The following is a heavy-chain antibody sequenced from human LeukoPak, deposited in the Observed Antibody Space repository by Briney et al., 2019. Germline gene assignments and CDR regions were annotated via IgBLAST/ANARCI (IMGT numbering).Heavy chain of an antibody. CDR1: GGSITSSSYY. Sequence: SETLSLTCTVSGGSITSSSYYWGWIRQPPGKGLEWIGYIYYSGSTYYNPSLKSRVTISVDTSKNQFSLKLSSVTAADTAVYYCASGSTPAAARYYYYYMDVWGKGTTVTVSS. J-gene: IGHJ6*03. CDR2: IYYSGST. D-gene: IGHD2-2*01. V-gene: IGHV4-31*03. CDR3: ASGSTPAAARYYYYYMDV.